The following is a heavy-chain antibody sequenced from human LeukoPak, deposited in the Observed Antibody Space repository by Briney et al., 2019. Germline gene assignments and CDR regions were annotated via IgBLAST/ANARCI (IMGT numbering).Heavy chain of an antibody. J-gene: IGHJ4*02. CDR3: AKDSSPGYDSTSYVDY. Sequence: PGGSLRLSCAASRFTFSSYTMKWVRQAPGRGLEWVSSISGSSSYIYYADAVKGRFTISRDNARNTLYLQMNSLRAEDTAVYYCAKDSSPGYDSTSYVDYWGQGTLVTVSS. CDR2: ISGSSSYI. CDR1: RFTFSSYT. V-gene: IGHV3-21*01. D-gene: IGHD5-12*01.